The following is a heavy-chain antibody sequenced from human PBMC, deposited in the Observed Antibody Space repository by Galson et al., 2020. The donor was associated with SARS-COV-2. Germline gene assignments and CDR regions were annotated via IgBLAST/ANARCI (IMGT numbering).Heavy chain of an antibody. D-gene: IGHD6-19*01. CDR1: GFTFSSYG. CDR3: ARDRVPSSGEYYSDY. J-gene: IGHJ4*02. Sequence: EGSLRLSCAASGFTFSSYGMHWVRQAPGKGLEWVAVIWYDGSNKYYADSVKGRFTISRDNSKNTLYLQMNSLRAEDTAVYYCARDRVPSSGEYYSDYWGQGTLVTVSS. CDR2: IWYDGSNK. V-gene: IGHV3-33*01.